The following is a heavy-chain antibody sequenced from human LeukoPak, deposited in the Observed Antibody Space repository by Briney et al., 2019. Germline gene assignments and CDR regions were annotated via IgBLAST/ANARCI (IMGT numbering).Heavy chain of an antibody. V-gene: IGHV3-33*01. CDR1: GFTFSSYG. Sequence: GGSLRLSCAASGFTFSSYGMHWVRQAPGKGLEWVAVIWYDGSNKYYADSVKGRFTISRDNSKNTLYLQMNSLRAEDTAVYYCAREDYGSSYFDYWGQGTLVTVS. J-gene: IGHJ4*02. D-gene: IGHD3-10*01. CDR2: IWYDGSNK. CDR3: AREDYGSSYFDY.